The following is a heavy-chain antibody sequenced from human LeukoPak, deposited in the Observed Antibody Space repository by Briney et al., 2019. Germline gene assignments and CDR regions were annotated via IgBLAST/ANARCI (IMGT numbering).Heavy chain of an antibody. D-gene: IGHD5-24*01. CDR2: INPNSGGT. CDR1: GYTFTGYY. Sequence: ASVKVSCKASGYTFTGYYMHWLRQAPGQGLEWMGWINPNSGGTNYAQKFQGWVTMTRDTSISTAYKELSRLRSDDTAVYYCARGRDGYKSGMDVWGQGTTVTVSS. CDR3: ARGRDGYKSGMDV. V-gene: IGHV1-2*04. J-gene: IGHJ6*02.